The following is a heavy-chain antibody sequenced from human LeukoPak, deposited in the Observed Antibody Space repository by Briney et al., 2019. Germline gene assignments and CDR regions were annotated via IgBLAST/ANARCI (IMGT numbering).Heavy chain of an antibody. J-gene: IGHJ6*03. CDR1: GFTFSSYS. CDR2: ISSSSSYI. V-gene: IGHV3-21*01. CDR3: ARGGTTAYYYYDYMDV. Sequence: KPGGSLRLSCAASGFTFSSYSMNWVRQAPGKGLEWVSSISSSSSYIYYADSVKGRFTISRDNAKNSLYLQMNSLRAEDTAVYYCARGGTTAYYYYDYMDVWGKGTTVTVSS. D-gene: IGHD1-26*01.